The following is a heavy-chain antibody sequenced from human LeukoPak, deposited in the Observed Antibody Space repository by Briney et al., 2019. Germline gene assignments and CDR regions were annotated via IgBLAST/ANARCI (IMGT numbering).Heavy chain of an antibody. CDR3: ARGRITVFGVITYYYYYYGMDV. J-gene: IGHJ6*02. V-gene: IGHV1-8*01. CDR1: GYTFTSYD. CDR2: LNPKNGST. Sequence: ASVKASYKASGYTFTSYDINRVRQATGQGLEWMGWLNPKNGSTGYAQKFQGRIIMTRNTSISTAYMELSSLTSEDTAVYYCARGRITVFGVITYYYYYYGMDVWGQGTTVTVSS. D-gene: IGHD3-3*01.